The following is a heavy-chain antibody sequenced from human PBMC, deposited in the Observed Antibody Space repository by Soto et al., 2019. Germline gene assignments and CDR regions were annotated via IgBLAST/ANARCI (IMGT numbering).Heavy chain of an antibody. Sequence: GGSLRLSCAASGFTFSSYEMNWVRQAPGKGLEWVSYISSSGSTIYYADSVKGLFTISRDNAKNPLYLQMNSLRAEDTAVYYCARDLIVLVPAAINNWGQGTLVTVSS. CDR2: ISSSGSTI. CDR3: ARDLIVLVPAAINN. V-gene: IGHV3-48*03. D-gene: IGHD2-2*01. CDR1: GFTFSSYE. J-gene: IGHJ4*02.